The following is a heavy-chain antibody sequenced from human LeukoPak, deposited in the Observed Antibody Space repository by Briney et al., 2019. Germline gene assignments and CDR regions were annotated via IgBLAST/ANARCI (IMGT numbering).Heavy chain of an antibody. CDR1: GYTFTSYG. V-gene: IGHV1-18*01. CDR3: ARYSSGWYVGLYYFDY. D-gene: IGHD6-19*01. Sequence: ASVKVSCKASGYTFTSYGISWVRQAPGQGLEWMGWISAYNGNTNYAQKLQGRVTMTTDTSTSTAYMELRSLRSDDTAVYYCARYSSGWYVGLYYFDYWGQGTLVTVSS. CDR2: ISAYNGNT. J-gene: IGHJ4*02.